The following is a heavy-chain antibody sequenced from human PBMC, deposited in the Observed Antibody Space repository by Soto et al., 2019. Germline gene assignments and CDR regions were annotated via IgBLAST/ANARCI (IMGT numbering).Heavy chain of an antibody. CDR3: ARKHSLDYIRWGLDP. V-gene: IGHV1-2*02. CDR2: INPRSDDT. CDR1: GYPFSDNQ. Sequence: ASVKVSCKASGYPFSDNQIHWLRRAPGQGLEWMGRINPRSDDTNYAQKFQGRVTMTRDTSIDTAYLELTGLTSDDTATYYCARKHSLDYIRWGLDPWGQGTLVTVSS. D-gene: IGHD4-4*01. J-gene: IGHJ5*02.